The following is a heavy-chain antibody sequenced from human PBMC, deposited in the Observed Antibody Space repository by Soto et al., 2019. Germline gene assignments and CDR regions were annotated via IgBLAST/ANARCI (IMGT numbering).Heavy chain of an antibody. CDR1: GYTLTELS. CDR2: FDPEDGET. Sequence: ASVKVSCKVSGYTLTELSMHWVRQAPGKGFEWMAGFDPEDGETIYAQKFQGRVTMTEDTSTDTAYMELSSLRSEDTAVYYCATWALIAAAGFFDYWGQGTLVTVSS. CDR3: ATWALIAAAGFFDY. D-gene: IGHD6-13*01. J-gene: IGHJ4*02. V-gene: IGHV1-24*01.